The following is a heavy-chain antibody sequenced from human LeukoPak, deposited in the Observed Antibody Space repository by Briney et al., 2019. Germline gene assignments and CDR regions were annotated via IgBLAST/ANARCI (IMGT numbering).Heavy chain of an antibody. J-gene: IGHJ4*02. CDR3: ASGSGGYSYGDFDY. V-gene: IGHV1-2*02. CDR2: INPNSGGT. CDR1: GYTFTGYY. Sequence: AASVKVSCKASGYTFTGYYMHWVRQAPGQGLEWMGWINPNSGGTNYAQKFQGRVTMTRDTSISTAYMELSRLRSDDTAVYYCASGSGGYSYGDFDYWGQGTLVTVSS. D-gene: IGHD5-18*01.